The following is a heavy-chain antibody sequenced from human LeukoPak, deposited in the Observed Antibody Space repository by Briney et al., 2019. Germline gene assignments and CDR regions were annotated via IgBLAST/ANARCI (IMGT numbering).Heavy chain of an antibody. J-gene: IGHJ6*03. CDR2: ISTSGST. CDR1: GGSISSYY. V-gene: IGHV4-4*07. CDR3: ARLHITMVRGGQMPRFGSLYYMDV. Sequence: SETLSLTCTVSGGSISSYYWSWIRQPAGKGLESIGHISTSGSTNYNPSLKSRVTISVDTSKNQFSLKLSSVTAADTAVYYCARLHITMVRGGQMPRFGSLYYMDVWGKGTTVTISS. D-gene: IGHD3-10*01.